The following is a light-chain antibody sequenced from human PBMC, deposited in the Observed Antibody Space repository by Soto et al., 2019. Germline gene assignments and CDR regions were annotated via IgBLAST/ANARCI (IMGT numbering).Light chain of an antibody. Sequence: QSVLTQPPSASGSPGQSVTISCTGTSSDVGAYNYVSWYQQHPGKAPKLIIYGVSKRPSGVPDRFSGSKSGNTASLTVSGLRAEDEADYYCVSFGGSNVFGAGTKVTVL. J-gene: IGLJ1*01. V-gene: IGLV2-8*01. CDR3: VSFGGSNV. CDR2: GVS. CDR1: SSDVGAYNY.